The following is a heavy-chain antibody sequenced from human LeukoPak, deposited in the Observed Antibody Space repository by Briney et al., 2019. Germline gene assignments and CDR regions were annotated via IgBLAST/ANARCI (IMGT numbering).Heavy chain of an antibody. CDR3: ARGGDYYDSSGYYVD. J-gene: IGHJ4*02. CDR2: VYYTGNS. Sequence: TSETLSLTCTVSGDSFTNYCWNWIRQPPGKGLEWVGYVYYTGNSNYNPSLKSRVTISVDTSKNQFSLKLSSVTAADTAVYYCARGGDYYDSSGYYVDWGQGTLVTVSS. D-gene: IGHD3-22*01. CDR1: GDSFTNYC. V-gene: IGHV4-59*01.